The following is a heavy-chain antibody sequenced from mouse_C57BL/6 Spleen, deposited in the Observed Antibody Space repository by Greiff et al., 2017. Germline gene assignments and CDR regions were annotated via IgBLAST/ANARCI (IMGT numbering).Heavy chain of an antibody. CDR1: GYTFTSYW. J-gene: IGHJ4*01. CDR2: IYPGNSDT. D-gene: IGHD2-2*01. V-gene: IGHV1-5*01. CDR3: TRLEVTTRAMDY. Sequence: EVQVVESGTVLARPGASVKMSCKTSGYTFTSYWMHWVKQRPVQGLEWIGAIYPGNSDTSYNQKFKGKAKLTAVTSASTAYMELSSLTNEDSAVYYCTRLEVTTRAMDYWGQGTSVTVSS.